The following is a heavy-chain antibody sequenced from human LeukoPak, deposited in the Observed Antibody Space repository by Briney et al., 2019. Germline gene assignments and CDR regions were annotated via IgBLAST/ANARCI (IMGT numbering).Heavy chain of an antibody. Sequence: VASVKVSCKASGGTFSSYAISWVRQAPGQGLEWMGGIIPIFGTANYAQKFQGRVTITADESTSTAYMELSSLRSEDTAVYYCARGSVDYGGNTRVTELDYWGQGTLVTVSS. V-gene: IGHV1-69*13. CDR2: IIPIFGTA. CDR3: ARGSVDYGGNTRVTELDY. CDR1: GGTFSSYA. D-gene: IGHD4-23*01. J-gene: IGHJ4*02.